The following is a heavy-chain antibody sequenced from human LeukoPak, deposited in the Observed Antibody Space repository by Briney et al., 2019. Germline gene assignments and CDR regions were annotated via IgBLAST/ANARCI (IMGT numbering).Heavy chain of an antibody. CDR1: GFTFSSYS. D-gene: IGHD2-21*02. V-gene: IGHV3-48*02. CDR3: AREGYCGGDCPPDYYGMDV. Sequence: GGSLRLSCAASGFTFSSYSMNWVRQAPGKGLEWVSYISSSSSTIYYADSVKGRFTISRDNAKNSLYLQMNSLRDEDTAVYYCAREGYCGGDCPPDYYGMDVWGQGTTVTVSS. J-gene: IGHJ6*02. CDR2: ISSSSSTI.